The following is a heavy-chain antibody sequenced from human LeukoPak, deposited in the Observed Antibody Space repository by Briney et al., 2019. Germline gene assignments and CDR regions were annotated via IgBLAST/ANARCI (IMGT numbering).Heavy chain of an antibody. J-gene: IGHJ4*02. CDR3: ARGPKWLFRRTGYFDY. Sequence: ASVKVSCKASGYTFTGYYMHWVRQAPGQGLEWMGITNPSGGSTSYAQKFQGRVTMTRDMSTSTVYMELSSLRSEDTAVYYCARGPKWLFRRTGYFDYWGQGTLVTVSS. CDR2: TNPSGGST. V-gene: IGHV1-46*01. CDR1: GYTFTGYY. D-gene: IGHD3-22*01.